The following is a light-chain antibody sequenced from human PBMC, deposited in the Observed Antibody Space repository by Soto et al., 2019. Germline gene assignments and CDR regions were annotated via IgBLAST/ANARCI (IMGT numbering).Light chain of an antibody. CDR1: QSVSSNY. Sequence: EIVLTQSPGTLSLSPGERATLSCRASQSVSSNYFAWYQQKPGQAPRLLIYGISITATGIPDRLSGSGSGTDFTLSISRLEPEDFAVYDCEQYGSSGTFGQGTKVDIK. CDR2: GIS. CDR3: EQYGSSGT. J-gene: IGKJ1*01. V-gene: IGKV3-20*01.